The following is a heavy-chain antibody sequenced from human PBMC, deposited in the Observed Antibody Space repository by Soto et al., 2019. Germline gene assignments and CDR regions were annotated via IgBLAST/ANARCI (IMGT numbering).Heavy chain of an antibody. Sequence: SETLSLTCPVSGGSISSGDYYWSWIRQPPGKGLEWIGYIYYSGSTYYNPSLKSRVTISVDTSKNQFSLKLSSVTAADTAVYYCARVRPAYFDLWGRGTLVTVSS. J-gene: IGHJ2*01. CDR2: IYYSGST. V-gene: IGHV4-30-4*01. D-gene: IGHD2-2*01. CDR1: GGSISSGDYY. CDR3: ARVRPAYFDL.